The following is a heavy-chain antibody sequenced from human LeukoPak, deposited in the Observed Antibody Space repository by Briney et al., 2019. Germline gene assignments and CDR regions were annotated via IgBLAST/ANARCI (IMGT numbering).Heavy chain of an antibody. Sequence: ASVKVSCKASGYTFTSYDINWVRQATGQGLGWMGWMKPNSGNTGYAQKFQGRGTMTRNTSISTAYMELSSLRSEDTAVYYCARGRYDFWSGYFREHNWFDPWGQGTLVTVSS. V-gene: IGHV1-8*01. CDR3: ARGRYDFWSGYFREHNWFDP. CDR1: GYTFTSYD. CDR2: MKPNSGNT. J-gene: IGHJ5*02. D-gene: IGHD3-3*01.